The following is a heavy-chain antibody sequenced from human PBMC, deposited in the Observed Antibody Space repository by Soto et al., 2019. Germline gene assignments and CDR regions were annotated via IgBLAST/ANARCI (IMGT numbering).Heavy chain of an antibody. CDR2: IYYSGST. D-gene: IGHD3-16*02. J-gene: IGHJ4*02. CDR1: GGSISSGDYY. Sequence: SETLSLTCTVSGGSISSGDYYWSWIRQPPGKGLEWIGYIYYSGSTYYNPSLKSRVTISVDTSKNQFSLKLSSVTAADTAVYYCAKLSGSSRFSIDFWGQGTPVTV. CDR3: AKLSGSSRFSIDF. V-gene: IGHV4-30-4*02.